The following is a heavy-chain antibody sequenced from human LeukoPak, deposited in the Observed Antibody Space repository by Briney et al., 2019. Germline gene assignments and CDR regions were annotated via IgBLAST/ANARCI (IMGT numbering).Heavy chain of an antibody. D-gene: IGHD6-13*01. J-gene: IGHJ4*02. CDR3: AKDSIDISSSSWLWYSDY. V-gene: IGHV3-23*01. Sequence: GGSLRLSCVVSGFSFNQYGMVWVRQAPGKGLEWVAGISGSGGSTYYADSVRGRFTISRDNSKNTLYLQMSSLRDTDTALYYCAKDSIDISSSSWLWYSDYWGQGTLVTVSS. CDR1: GFSFNQYG. CDR2: ISGSGGST.